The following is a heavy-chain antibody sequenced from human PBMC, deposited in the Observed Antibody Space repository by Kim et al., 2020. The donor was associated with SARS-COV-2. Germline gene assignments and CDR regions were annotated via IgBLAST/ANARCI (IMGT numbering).Heavy chain of an antibody. CDR3: ARKGIAVAGFVY. D-gene: IGHD6-19*01. Sequence: YYVDSVKGRFTISRDNSKNTLYLQMNSLRAEDTAVYYCARKGIAVAGFVYWGQGTLVTVSS. J-gene: IGHJ4*02. V-gene: IGHV3-30*01.